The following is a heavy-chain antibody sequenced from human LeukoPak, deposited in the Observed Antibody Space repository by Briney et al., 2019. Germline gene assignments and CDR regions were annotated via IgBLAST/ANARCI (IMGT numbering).Heavy chain of an antibody. CDR3: AKEMSSSWFEN. CDR1: GFTFSSFA. CDR2: ISGSADST. Sequence: GGSLRLSCVASGFTFSSFAMSWVRQAPGKGLEWVSAISGSADSTYYADSVKGRFTISRDNSKNTLYLQMNSLRAEDTAVYYCAKEMSSSWFENWGQGTLVTVSS. V-gene: IGHV3-23*01. D-gene: IGHD6-13*01. J-gene: IGHJ4*02.